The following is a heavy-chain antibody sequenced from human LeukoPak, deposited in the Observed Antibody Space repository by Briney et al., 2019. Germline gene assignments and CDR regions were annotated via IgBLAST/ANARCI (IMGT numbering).Heavy chain of an antibody. Sequence: PGGSLRLSCAASGFTFSSYTMHWVRQAPGKGLEWVAVIWYDGGNKYYADSVKGRFTISRDNSKNTLYLRVNSLRAEDTAMYYCARDRGGRWLQVYYFDYWGQGTLVTVSS. CDR3: ARDRGGRWLQVYYFDY. J-gene: IGHJ4*02. D-gene: IGHD5-24*01. CDR2: IWYDGGNK. CDR1: GFTFSSYT. V-gene: IGHV3-33*01.